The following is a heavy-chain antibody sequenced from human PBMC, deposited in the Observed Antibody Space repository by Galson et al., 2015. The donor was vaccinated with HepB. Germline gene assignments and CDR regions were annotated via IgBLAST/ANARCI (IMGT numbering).Heavy chain of an antibody. CDR1: GFTFSSYS. CDR2: ISSSSSYI. J-gene: IGHJ4*02. D-gene: IGHD3-22*01. V-gene: IGHV3-21*01. Sequence: SLRLSCAASGFTFSSYSMNWVRQAPGKGLEWVSSISSSSSYIYYADSVKGRFTISRDNAKNSLYLQMNSLRAEDTAVYYCARAHYDSSGYWEGFDYWGQGTLVTVSS. CDR3: ARAHYDSSGYWEGFDY.